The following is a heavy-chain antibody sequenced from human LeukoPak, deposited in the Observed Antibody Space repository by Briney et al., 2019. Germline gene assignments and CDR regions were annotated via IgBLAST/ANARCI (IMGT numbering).Heavy chain of an antibody. V-gene: IGHV1-2*02. Sequence: ASVKVSCKAAGYTFSDYYIHWVRQVPGQGLEWMGWITPNTGATNYAQNFQGGVTMTRDTSISTAYMELSRLRSDDTAVYYCARGHTAMVFYFDYWGQGTLVTVSS. J-gene: IGHJ4*02. CDR2: ITPNTGAT. D-gene: IGHD5-18*01. CDR1: GYTFSDYY. CDR3: ARGHTAMVFYFDY.